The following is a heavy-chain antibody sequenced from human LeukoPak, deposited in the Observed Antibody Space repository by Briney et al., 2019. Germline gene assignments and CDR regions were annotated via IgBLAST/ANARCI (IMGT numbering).Heavy chain of an antibody. Sequence: SQTLSPTCTVSDGSISSDDYYWSWIRHPPGKGLEWLGYIYYSGSTYYNPSLKSRVTISVDTSKNQFSLKLSSVTAADTAVYYCARDTSRITGTGSGYFDYWGPGTLVTVSS. D-gene: IGHD1/OR15-1a*01. J-gene: IGHJ4*02. CDR3: ARDTSRITGTGSGYFDY. CDR1: DGSISSDDYY. CDR2: IYYSGST. V-gene: IGHV4-30-4*08.